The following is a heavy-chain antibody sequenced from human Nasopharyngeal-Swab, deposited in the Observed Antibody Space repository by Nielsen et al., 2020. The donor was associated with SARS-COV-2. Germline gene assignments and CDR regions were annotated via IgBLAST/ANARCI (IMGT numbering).Heavy chain of an antibody. CDR2: ISYDGSNK. Sequence: GESLKISCAASGFTFSSYAMSWVRQAPGKGLEWVAVISYDGSNKNYADSVKGRFTISRDNSKNTLYLQMNSLRAEDTAVYYCARPGQLWLGGLSYWGQGTLVTVSS. V-gene: IGHV3-30-3*01. J-gene: IGHJ4*02. D-gene: IGHD5-18*01. CDR3: ARPGQLWLGGLSY. CDR1: GFTFSSYA.